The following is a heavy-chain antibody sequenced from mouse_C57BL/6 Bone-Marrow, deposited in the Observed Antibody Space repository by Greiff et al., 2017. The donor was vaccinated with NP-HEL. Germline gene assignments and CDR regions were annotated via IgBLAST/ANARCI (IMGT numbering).Heavy chain of an antibody. Sequence: VHVKQSGPVLVKPGPSVKISCKASGFTFTDYYMHWVKQSHGKSLEWIGLVYPYNGGTSYNQKFKGKATLTVDTSSSTAYMELNSLTSEDSAVYYCARFGYYGSYWYFDVWGTGTTVTVSS. CDR1: GFTFTDYY. J-gene: IGHJ1*03. CDR3: ARFGYYGSYWYFDV. D-gene: IGHD1-1*01. V-gene: IGHV1-36*01. CDR2: VYPYNGGT.